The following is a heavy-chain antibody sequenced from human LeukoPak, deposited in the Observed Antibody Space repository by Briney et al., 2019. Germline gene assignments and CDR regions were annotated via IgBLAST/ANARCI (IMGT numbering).Heavy chain of an antibody. CDR3: ARARKAATYFDY. Sequence: SQTLSLTCTVSGGSISSGGYYWSWIRQHPGKGLEWIGYIYYSGSTYYNPSLKGRVTISVDTSKNQFSLKLSSVTAADTAVYYCARARKAATYFDYRGQGTLVTVSS. CDR1: GGSISSGGYY. CDR2: IYYSGST. V-gene: IGHV4-31*03. D-gene: IGHD6-13*01. J-gene: IGHJ4*02.